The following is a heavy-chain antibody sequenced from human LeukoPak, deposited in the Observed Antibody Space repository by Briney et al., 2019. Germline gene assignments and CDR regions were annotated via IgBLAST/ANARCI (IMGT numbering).Heavy chain of an antibody. Sequence: GGSLRLSCAASGFTFSSYAMSWVRQAPGKGLEWVSGISGGGGNTYYADSVKGRFTISRDNSKNTLYLQMSSLRAEDTAVYYCAKEAVDYDILTGYYTTGYFDYWGQRTLVTVSS. CDR1: GFTFSSYA. CDR3: AKEAVDYDILTGYYTTGYFDY. J-gene: IGHJ4*02. CDR2: ISGGGGNT. D-gene: IGHD3-9*01. V-gene: IGHV3-23*01.